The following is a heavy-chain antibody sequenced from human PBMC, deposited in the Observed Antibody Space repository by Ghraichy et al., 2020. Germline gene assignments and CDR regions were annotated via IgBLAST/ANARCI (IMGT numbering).Heavy chain of an antibody. CDR1: GGTFSSFA. Sequence: SVKVSCKASGGTFSSFAFSWVRQAPGQGLEWMGGIIPVFDTANYAQKFQDRVTITADESTSTAYMELSSLGSEDTAVYYCARAIGTIFGVVISHGMDVWGQGTTVTVSS. D-gene: IGHD3-3*01. CDR2: IIPVFDTA. V-gene: IGHV1-69*13. CDR3: ARAIGTIFGVVISHGMDV. J-gene: IGHJ6*02.